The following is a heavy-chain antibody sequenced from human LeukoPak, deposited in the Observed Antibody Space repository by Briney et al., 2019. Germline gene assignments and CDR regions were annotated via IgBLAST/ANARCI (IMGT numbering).Heavy chain of an antibody. V-gene: IGHV4-4*02. CDR3: AGALRYFDWLGSRAFDI. D-gene: IGHD3-9*01. CDR1: GGSISSSNW. CDR2: IYHSGST. Sequence: PSETLSLTCAVSGGSISSSNWWSWVRQPPGKGLEWIGEIYHSGSTNYNPSLKSRVTISVDKSKNQFSLKLSSVTAADTAVYYCAGALRYFDWLGSRAFDIWGQGTMVTVSS. J-gene: IGHJ3*02.